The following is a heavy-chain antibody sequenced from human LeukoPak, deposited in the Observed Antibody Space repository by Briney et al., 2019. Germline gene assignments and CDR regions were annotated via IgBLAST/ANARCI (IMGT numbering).Heavy chain of an antibody. Sequence: ASVKVSCKASGGTFSSYAISWVRQAPGQGLEWMGGIIPIFGTANYAQKFQGRVTITADESTSTAYMELSSLRSEDTAVYYCARSKGVAYCGGDCYPDSFDIWGQGTMVTVSS. D-gene: IGHD2-21*02. CDR3: ARSKGVAYCGGDCYPDSFDI. V-gene: IGHV1-69*01. CDR1: GGTFSSYA. J-gene: IGHJ3*02. CDR2: IIPIFGTA.